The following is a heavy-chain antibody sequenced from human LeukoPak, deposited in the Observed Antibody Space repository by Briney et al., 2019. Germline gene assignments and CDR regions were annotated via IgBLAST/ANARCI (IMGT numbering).Heavy chain of an antibody. J-gene: IGHJ3*02. D-gene: IGHD6-13*01. Sequence: SETLSLTCTVSGGSISSSSYYWGWIRQPPGKGLEWIGSIYYSGSTYYNPSLKSRVTISVDKSKNQFSLKLSSVTAADTAVYYCARLTGGLQIAAAGREAFDIWGQGTMVTVSS. CDR3: ARLTGGLQIAAAGREAFDI. CDR2: IYYSGST. CDR1: GGSISSSSYY. V-gene: IGHV4-39*07.